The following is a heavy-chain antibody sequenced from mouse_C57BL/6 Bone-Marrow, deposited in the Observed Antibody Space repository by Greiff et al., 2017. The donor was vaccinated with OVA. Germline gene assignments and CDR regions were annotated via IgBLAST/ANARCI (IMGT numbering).Heavy chain of an antibody. V-gene: IGHV1-18*01. CDR3: AREGIYDGYYCFDY. CDR1: GYTFTDYN. D-gene: IGHD2-3*01. J-gene: IGHJ2*01. CDR2: INPNNGGT. Sequence: LVKPGASVKIPCKASGYTFTDYNMDWVKQSHGKSLEWIGDINPNNGGTIYNQKFKGKATLTVDKSSSTAYMELRSLTSEDTAVYYCAREGIYDGYYCFDYWGQGTTLTVSS.